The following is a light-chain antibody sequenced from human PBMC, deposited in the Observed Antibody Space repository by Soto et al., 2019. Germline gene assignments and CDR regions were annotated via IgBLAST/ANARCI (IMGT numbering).Light chain of an antibody. CDR2: KGS. CDR1: SSNVGCYNY. V-gene: IGLV2-14*01. Sequence: QSVLTQPPSVSGSPGQSITISCTGSSSNVGCYNYVSWYQQHPGKAPQLMIYKGSKRPSGVSNRFACYKSGNTASLTSSGLQAEDEDDYYCSSYTRISTFVFGTGTKLTVL. J-gene: IGLJ1*01. CDR3: SSYTRISTFV.